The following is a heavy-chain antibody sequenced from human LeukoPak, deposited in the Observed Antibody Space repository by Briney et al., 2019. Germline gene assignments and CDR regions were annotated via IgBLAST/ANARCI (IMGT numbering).Heavy chain of an antibody. CDR1: GFTFSSYS. CDR3: ARDYYGDYSFDY. D-gene: IGHD4-17*01. V-gene: IGHV3-48*01. J-gene: IGHJ4*02. CDR2: ISGSSSSV. Sequence: GGSLRLSCAASGFTFSSYSMNWVRQAPGEGLKWVSYISGSSSSVFYADSVKGRLTISRDNAKNSLYLQMNSLRAEDTAVYYCARDYYGDYSFDYWGQGTLVTVSS.